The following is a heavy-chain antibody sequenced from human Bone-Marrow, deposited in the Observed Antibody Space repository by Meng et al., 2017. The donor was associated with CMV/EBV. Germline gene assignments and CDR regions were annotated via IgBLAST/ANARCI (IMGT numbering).Heavy chain of an antibody. CDR1: GYNFNHYW. J-gene: IGHJ6*02. CDR2: ILPRDSDI. Sequence: GESLKISCKGSGYNFNHYWIAWVRQTPGKGLEWMGIILPRDSDIKYSPSFQGQVSLSVDKSINTAYLQWSSLKASDTAMYYCARQGGVGSSVTGRWWAMDVWGQGTTVTVSS. V-gene: IGHV5-51*01. CDR3: ARQGGVGSSVTGRWWAMDV. D-gene: IGHD2-15*01.